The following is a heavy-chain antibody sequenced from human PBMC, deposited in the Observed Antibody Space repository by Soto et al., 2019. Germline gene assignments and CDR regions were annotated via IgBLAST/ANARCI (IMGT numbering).Heavy chain of an antibody. Sequence: SETLSLTCAAYGGSFSGYYWSWIRQPPGKGLEWIGEINHSGSTNYNPSLKSRVTISVDTSKNQFSLKLSSVTAADTAVYYCARGWFANWFDPWGQGTLVTVSS. CDR3: ARGWFANWFDP. V-gene: IGHV4-34*01. CDR2: INHSGST. CDR1: GGSFSGYY. J-gene: IGHJ5*02. D-gene: IGHD3-10*01.